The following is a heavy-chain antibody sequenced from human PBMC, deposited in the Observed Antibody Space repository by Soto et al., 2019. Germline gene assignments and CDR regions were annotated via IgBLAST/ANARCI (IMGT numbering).Heavy chain of an antibody. CDR3: VCGGNFFVY. D-gene: IGHD3-16*01. CDR2: IDQDGSEK. J-gene: IGHJ4*02. CDR1: VFIFSTYW. Sequence: ESGGGLVQPGGSLRLSCAVSVFIFSTYWMTWVRQPPGKGLEWVANIDQDGSEKYYLDSVRGRFTISRDNAKNSLYLQMNSLRAEDTAVYYCVCGGNFFVYWGQGTLVTVSP. V-gene: IGHV3-7*01.